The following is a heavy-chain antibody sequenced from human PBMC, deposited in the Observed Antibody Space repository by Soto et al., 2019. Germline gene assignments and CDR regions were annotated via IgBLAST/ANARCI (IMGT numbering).Heavy chain of an antibody. Sequence: VASVKVSCKASGGTFSSYAISWVRQAPGQGLEWMGGIIPIFGTANYAQKFQGRVTITADESTSTAYMELSSLRSEDTAVYYCARDWINVVVPAAIRFPGMDVCGQGTTVTVSS. CDR1: GGTFSSYA. V-gene: IGHV1-69*13. D-gene: IGHD2-2*02. J-gene: IGHJ6*02. CDR2: IIPIFGTA. CDR3: ARDWINVVVPAAIRFPGMDV.